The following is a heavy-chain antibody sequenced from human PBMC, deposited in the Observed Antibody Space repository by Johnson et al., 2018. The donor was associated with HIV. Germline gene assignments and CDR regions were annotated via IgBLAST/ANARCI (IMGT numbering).Heavy chain of an antibody. CDR1: GFTFSNYA. Sequence: VQLVESGGGLVKPGGSLRLSCPASGFTFSNYAMHWVRQAPGKGLEWVGRITSKADGGTTDYAAPVKGRFTIPRDDSKNTLYLQMNSLRSEDTAVYYCSRRRPRGRSGYDAFDIWGQGTIVTVSS. CDR3: SRRRPRGRSGYDAFDI. V-gene: IGHV3-15*01. D-gene: IGHD5-12*01. J-gene: IGHJ3*02. CDR2: ITSKADGGTT.